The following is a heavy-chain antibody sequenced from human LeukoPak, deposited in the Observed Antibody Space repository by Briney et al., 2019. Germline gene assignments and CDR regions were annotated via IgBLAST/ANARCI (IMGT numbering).Heavy chain of an antibody. J-gene: IGHJ4*02. CDR2: IRYDGSNK. V-gene: IGHV3-30*02. CDR3: GSGDCYHFDY. CDR1: GFTFSSYG. D-gene: IGHD3-10*01. Sequence: PGGSLRLSCAASGFTFSSYGMHWVRQAPGKGLEWVAFIRYDGSNKYYADSVKGRFTISRDNSKNTLYLQMNSLRAEDTAVYYCGSGDCYHFDYWGQGTLVTVSS.